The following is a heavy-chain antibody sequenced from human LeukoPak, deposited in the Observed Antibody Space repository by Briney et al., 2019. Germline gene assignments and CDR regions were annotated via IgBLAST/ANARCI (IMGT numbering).Heavy chain of an antibody. V-gene: IGHV3-9*01. CDR1: GFTFSSYA. Sequence: GGSLRLSCAASGFTFSSYAMSWVRQAPGKGLEWVSGISWNSGSIGYADSVKGRFTISRDNAKNSLYLQMNSLRAEDTALYYCAKGRGYYGSEDMDVWGKGTTVTISS. CDR2: ISWNSGSI. D-gene: IGHD3-10*01. CDR3: AKGRGYYGSEDMDV. J-gene: IGHJ6*03.